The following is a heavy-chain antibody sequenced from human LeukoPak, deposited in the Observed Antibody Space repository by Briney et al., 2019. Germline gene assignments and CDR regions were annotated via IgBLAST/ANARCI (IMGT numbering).Heavy chain of an antibody. CDR3: AKNRGANYYNYYMDV. Sequence: GGSLTPSCAASGFTFSTYAMSWVRQAPGKGLEWLSTIGGGGRDTFYADSVKGLFTVSRDNSKNTLYLQMSSLRAEDTAVYFCAKNRGANYYNYYMDVWGKGTTVTVSS. V-gene: IGHV3-23*01. CDR2: IGGGGRDT. J-gene: IGHJ6*03. CDR1: GFTFSTYA. D-gene: IGHD4/OR15-4a*01.